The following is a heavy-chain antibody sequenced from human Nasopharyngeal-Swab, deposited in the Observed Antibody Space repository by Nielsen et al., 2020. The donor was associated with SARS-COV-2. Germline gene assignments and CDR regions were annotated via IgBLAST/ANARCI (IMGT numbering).Heavy chain of an antibody. CDR3: VKHQGSSSDQ. V-gene: IGHV3-74*01. Sequence: GESLKISCAASGFTFSTYAMTWVRQAPGKELVWVSRVNEDGSRTDYADSVRGRFTISRDNAKNTLYLQMNSLRVEDTAVYYCVKHQGSSSDQWGQGTLVTVSS. J-gene: IGHJ4*02. CDR1: GFTFSTYA. CDR2: VNEDGSRT.